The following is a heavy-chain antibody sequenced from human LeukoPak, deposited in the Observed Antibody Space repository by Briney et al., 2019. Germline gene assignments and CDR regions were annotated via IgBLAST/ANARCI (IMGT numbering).Heavy chain of an antibody. CDR3: ARQIDGCGEFDYFAY. J-gene: IGHJ4*02. CDR1: GGSISSSSYY. CDR2: FYYTAST. V-gene: IGHV4-39*01. D-gene: IGHD3-10*01. Sequence: PSETLSLTCTVSGGSISSSSYYWGWLRQPPGKGLVWFGCFYYTASTYPNPSIKSRVTISVDTSQNQFSLKPGSVAATDTAVYYCARQIDGCGEFDYFAYCGQGTLVTVSS.